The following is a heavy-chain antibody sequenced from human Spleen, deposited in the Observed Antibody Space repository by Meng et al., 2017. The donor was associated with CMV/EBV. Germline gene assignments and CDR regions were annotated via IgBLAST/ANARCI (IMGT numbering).Heavy chain of an antibody. J-gene: IGHJ4*02. Sequence: ASVKVSCKASGYTFTIYYIHWVRQAPGQGLEWMGIINPSGGSTNYAQKSQGRVTMTRDTSTSTAYMELSSLRSEDTAVYYCARAITGATGYFDYWGQGSLVTVSS. D-gene: IGHD1-26*01. CDR3: ARAITGATGYFDY. CDR2: INPSGGST. V-gene: IGHV1-46*01. CDR1: GYTFTIYY.